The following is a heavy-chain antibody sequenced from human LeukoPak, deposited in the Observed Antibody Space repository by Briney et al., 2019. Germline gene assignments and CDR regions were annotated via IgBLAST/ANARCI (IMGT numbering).Heavy chain of an antibody. V-gene: IGHV3-30-3*01. CDR2: ISYDANIGSNK. CDR3: ARDGGYDFWSGYYQDY. J-gene: IGHJ4*02. CDR1: GFTFSRYA. D-gene: IGHD3-3*01. Sequence: GGSLRLSCATSGFTFSRYAMHWVRQAPGKGLEWVALISYDANIGSNKYYADSVKGRFTISRDNSKNTLYLQMNSLRAEDTAVYYCARDGGYDFWSGYYQDYWGQGTLVTVSS.